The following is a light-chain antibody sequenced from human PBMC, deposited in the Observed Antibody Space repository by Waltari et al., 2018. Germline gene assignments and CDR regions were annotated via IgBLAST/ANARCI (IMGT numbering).Light chain of an antibody. CDR3: CSFAAGDAYV. Sequence: QSALTQPRSVSGSPGQSVACSFTGTSSDVCGYNYFSWYQQHPGKAPTRMIYDVTERPSGVPDRFSGSKSGNTASLTVSGLQAEDEADYYCCSFAAGDAYVFGTGTKVSVL. V-gene: IGLV2-11*01. J-gene: IGLJ1*01. CDR1: SSDVCGYNY. CDR2: DVT.